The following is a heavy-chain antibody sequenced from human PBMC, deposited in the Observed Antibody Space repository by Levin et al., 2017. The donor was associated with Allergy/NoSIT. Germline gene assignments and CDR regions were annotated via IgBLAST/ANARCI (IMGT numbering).Heavy chain of an antibody. D-gene: IGHD1-1*01. CDR2: IYTSGST. CDR1: GGSISSGSYY. V-gene: IGHV4-61*02. J-gene: IGHJ6*03. Sequence: SETLSLTCTVSGGSISSGSYYWSWIRQPAGTGLEWIGRIYTSGSTNYNPSLKSRVTISVDTSKNQFSLKLSSVTAADTAVYYCAREGPWGERRTYYYYMDVWGKGTTVTVSS. CDR3: AREGPWGERRTYYYYMDV.